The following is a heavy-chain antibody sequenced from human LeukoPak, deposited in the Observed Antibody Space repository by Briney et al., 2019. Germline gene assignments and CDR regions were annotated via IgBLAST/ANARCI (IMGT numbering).Heavy chain of an antibody. D-gene: IGHD1-1*01. J-gene: IGHJ4*02. CDR1: GFTFSSYE. CDR2: INHNGVTI. CDR3: ARLSRTPGTSIPFFED. Sequence: GGSLRLSCAASGFTFSSYEMNWVRQAPGKGLKWLSYINHNGVTIYYADSVRGRFTTSRDNAKNSLFLQMDSLRAEDTAVYYCARLSRTPGTSIPFFEDWGQGTLVTVSS. V-gene: IGHV3-48*03.